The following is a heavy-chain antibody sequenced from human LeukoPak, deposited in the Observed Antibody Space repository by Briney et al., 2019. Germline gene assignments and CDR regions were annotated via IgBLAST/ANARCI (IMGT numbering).Heavy chain of an antibody. CDR1: GFTFSSYE. D-gene: IGHD2-2*01. CDR3: ARASTPFADY. V-gene: IGHV3-30*09. J-gene: IGHJ4*02. CDR2: ISYDGSNK. Sequence: GGSLRLSCAASGFTFSSYEMNWVRQAPGKGLEWVAVISYDGSNKYYADSVKGRFAISRDNSKNTVYLQMNSLRVEDTAVYYCARASTPFADYWGQGTLVTVSS.